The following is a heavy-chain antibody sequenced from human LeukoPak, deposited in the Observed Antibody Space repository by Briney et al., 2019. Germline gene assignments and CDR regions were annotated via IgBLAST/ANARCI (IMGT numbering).Heavy chain of an antibody. V-gene: IGHV3-74*03. CDR1: GFTFSPYW. D-gene: IGHD3-10*01. CDR2: INGDGSTT. CDR3: ARDYAGSPDY. J-gene: IGHJ4*02. Sequence: GGSLRLSCTASGFTFSPYWINWVRHSPGKGLVWVALINGDGSTTTHADSVKGRFTISRDNAKNTAYLQMNSLRDEDTAVYFCARDYAGSPDYWGQGTLVTVSA.